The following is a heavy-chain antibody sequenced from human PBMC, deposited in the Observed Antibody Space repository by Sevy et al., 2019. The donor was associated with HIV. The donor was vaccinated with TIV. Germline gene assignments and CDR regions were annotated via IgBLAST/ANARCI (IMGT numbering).Heavy chain of an antibody. CDR3: ARGRRGRGCMVRGGGSHYDYYYMDV. CDR1: GGSFSGYY. CDR2: INHSGST. V-gene: IGHV4-34*01. J-gene: IGHJ6*03. Sequence: SETLSLTCAVYGGSFSGYYWNWIRQPPGKGLEWIGEINHSGSTNYNPSLKSRVTITVNTSKNQFSLKLSSVTAADTAVYYCARGRRGRGCMVRGGGSHYDYYYMDVWGKGTTVTVSS. D-gene: IGHD3-10*01.